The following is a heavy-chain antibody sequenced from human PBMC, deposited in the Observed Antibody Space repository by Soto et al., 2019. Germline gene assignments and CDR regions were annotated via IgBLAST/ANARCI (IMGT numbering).Heavy chain of an antibody. CDR2: ISGSGLTI. D-gene: IGHD5-12*01. CDR3: ARGPYRNTYNWFDS. J-gene: IGHJ5*02. V-gene: IGHV3-48*03. CDR1: GFIFSDYE. Sequence: LRLSCAASGFIFSDYEINWVRQAPGKGLEWVSYISGSGLTIYYADSVKGRFTISRDNAKNSLYLQMDSLGVEDTAVYYCARGPYRNTYNWFDSWGQGTLVTVSS.